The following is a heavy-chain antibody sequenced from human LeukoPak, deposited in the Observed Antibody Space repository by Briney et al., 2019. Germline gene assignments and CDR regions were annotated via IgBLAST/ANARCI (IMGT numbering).Heavy chain of an antibody. J-gene: IGHJ4*02. CDR2: ISHSDGDGST. CDR3: ATGGLSSLFNDC. D-gene: IGHD6-13*01. CDR1: RITLRNYA. Sequence: PGGSLRLSCAASRITLRNYAMSWVRQAPGKGLEWVSSISHSDGDGSTNYADFVQGRFTISRDDSKDTLYLQMNSLRVEDTAVYYCATGGLSSLFNDCWGQGTLVTVSS. V-gene: IGHV3-23*01.